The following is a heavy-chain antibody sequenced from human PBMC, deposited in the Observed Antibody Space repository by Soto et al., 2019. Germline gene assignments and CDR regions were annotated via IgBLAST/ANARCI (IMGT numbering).Heavy chain of an antibody. D-gene: IGHD3-10*01. J-gene: IGHJ3*02. Sequence: ASVNVSCKASGYTFTSYYMHWVRQAPGQGLEWMGIINPSGGSTSYAQKFQGRVTMTTDTSTSTAYMELRSLRSDDTAVYYCARDTDPPDYYGSGNYRAHDAFDIWGQGTMVTVSS. V-gene: IGHV1-46*01. CDR3: ARDTDPPDYYGSGNYRAHDAFDI. CDR1: GYTFTSYY. CDR2: INPSGGST.